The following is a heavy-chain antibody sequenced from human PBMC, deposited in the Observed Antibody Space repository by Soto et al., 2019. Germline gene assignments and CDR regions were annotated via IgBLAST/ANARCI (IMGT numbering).Heavy chain of an antibody. Sequence: GGSLRLSCAASGFTFSNAWMSWVRQAPGKGLEWVGRIKSKTDGGTTDYAAPVKGRFTISRDDSKNTLYLQMNSLKTEDTAVYYCTTEKSYYYGSGSYYPYYFDYWGQGTLVTVSS. D-gene: IGHD3-10*01. CDR2: IKSKTDGGTT. V-gene: IGHV3-15*01. J-gene: IGHJ4*02. CDR1: GFTFSNAW. CDR3: TTEKSYYYGSGSYYPYYFDY.